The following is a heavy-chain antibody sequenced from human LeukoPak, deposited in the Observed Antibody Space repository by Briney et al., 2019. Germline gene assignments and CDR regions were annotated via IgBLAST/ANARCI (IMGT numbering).Heavy chain of an antibody. J-gene: IGHJ4*02. D-gene: IGHD6-19*01. V-gene: IGHV4-59*01. CDR3: ARTPRSGWYRFDF. CDR2: IYYSGST. CDR1: GGSISSYY. Sequence: SETLSLTCTVSGGSISSYYWSWIRQPPGKGLEWIGYIYYSGSTNYNPSLKSRVTISVDTSKNQFSLKLSSVTAADTAIYYCARTPRSGWYRFDFWGQGTLVTVSS.